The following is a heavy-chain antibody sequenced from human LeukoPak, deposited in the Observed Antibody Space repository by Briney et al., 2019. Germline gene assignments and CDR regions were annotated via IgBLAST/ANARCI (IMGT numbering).Heavy chain of an antibody. CDR1: GFIFSSYS. CDR2: ISGSSSFV. D-gene: IGHD6-19*01. V-gene: IGHV3-21*06. J-gene: IGHJ4*02. CDR3: ARGTVAGTPDFDF. Sequence: GGSLRLSCAASGFIFSSYSLNWVRQAPGKGLEWVSSISGSSSFVYYADSLKGRFTISRDNAKNSLYLQMNSLRVEDTAVYYCARGTVAGTPDFDFWGQGTLVAVSS.